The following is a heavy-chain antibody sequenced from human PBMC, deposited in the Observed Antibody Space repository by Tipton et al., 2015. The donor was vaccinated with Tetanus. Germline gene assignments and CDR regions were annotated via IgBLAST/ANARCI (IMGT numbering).Heavy chain of an antibody. V-gene: IGHV4-59*10. Sequence: LRLSCAVYGASFSDYYWSWIRQPAGKGLEWIGRIYTSGSTNYNPSLKSRVTMSVDTSKRQFSLKLNSVTAADTAVYYCARGWGCSWYSFDYWGQGILVTVSS. CDR3: ARGWGCSWYSFDY. CDR1: GASFSDYY. D-gene: IGHD6-13*01. CDR2: IYTSGST. J-gene: IGHJ4*02.